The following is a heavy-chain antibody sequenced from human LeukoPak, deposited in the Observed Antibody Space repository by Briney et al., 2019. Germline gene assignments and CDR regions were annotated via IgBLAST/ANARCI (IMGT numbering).Heavy chain of an antibody. Sequence: GGSLRLSCAASGFTFSSHTMNWVRQPPGKGLEWVSNIGTSSTTIYYADSVKGRFTISRDNAKNSLYLQMNSLRADDTAVYYCARFAAGGSYYYYMDVWGKGTTVTVSS. D-gene: IGHD6-25*01. J-gene: IGHJ6*03. CDR3: ARFAAGGSYYYYMDV. V-gene: IGHV3-48*01. CDR1: GFTFSSHT. CDR2: IGTSSTTI.